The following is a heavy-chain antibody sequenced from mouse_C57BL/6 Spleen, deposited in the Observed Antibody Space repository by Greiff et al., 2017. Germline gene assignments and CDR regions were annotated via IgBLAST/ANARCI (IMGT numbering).Heavy chain of an antibody. CDR3: TGARGGYYYARDY. Sequence: EVQLQQSGAELVRPGASVKLSCTASGFNIKDYYMHWVKQRPEQGLEWIGRIGPEDGDTEYAPKFQGKATMTADTSSNTAYLQLSSLTSEDTAVYYCTGARGGYYYARDYWGQGTSVTVSS. D-gene: IGHD3-1*01. V-gene: IGHV14-1*01. CDR1: GFNIKDYY. J-gene: IGHJ4*01. CDR2: IGPEDGDT.